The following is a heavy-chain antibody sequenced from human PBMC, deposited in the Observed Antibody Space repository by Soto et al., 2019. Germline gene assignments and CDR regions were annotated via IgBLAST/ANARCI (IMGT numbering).Heavy chain of an antibody. CDR2: ISSSSSTI. CDR1: GFTFSSYS. Sequence: PGGSLRLSCAASGFTFSSYSMNWVRQAPGKGLEWVSYISSSSSTIYYADSVKGRFTISRDNAKNSLYLQMNSLRAEDTAVYYCAREGDYIWGSYRYTGHFDYWGQGTLVTVSS. CDR3: AREGDYIWGSYRYTGHFDY. V-gene: IGHV3-48*01. J-gene: IGHJ4*02. D-gene: IGHD3-16*02.